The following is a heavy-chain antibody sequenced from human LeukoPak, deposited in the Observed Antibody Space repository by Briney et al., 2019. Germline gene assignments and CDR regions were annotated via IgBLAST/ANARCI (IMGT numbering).Heavy chain of an antibody. Sequence: PSETLSLTRTVSGGSISSSSYYWGWIRQPPGKGLEWIGSIYYSGSTYYNPSLKSRVTISVDTSKNQFSLKLSSVTAADTAVYYCARRSSLTPFDYWGQGTLVTVSP. CDR1: GGSISSSSYY. CDR2: IYYSGST. D-gene: IGHD4-23*01. V-gene: IGHV4-39*01. CDR3: ARRSSLTPFDY. J-gene: IGHJ4*02.